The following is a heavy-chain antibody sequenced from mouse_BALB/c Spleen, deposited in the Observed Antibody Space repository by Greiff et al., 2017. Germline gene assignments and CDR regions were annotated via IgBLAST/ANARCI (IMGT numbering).Heavy chain of an antibody. CDR1: GFTFSDYY. Sequence: EVKLVESGGGLVKPGGSLKLSCAASGFTFSDYYMYWVRQTPEKRLEWVATISAGGSYTYYPDSVKGRFTISRDNAKNTLYLQMSSLKSEDTAMYSCARDRDYYRNSVYAMDYWGQGTSVTVAS. CDR2: ISAGGSYT. D-gene: IGHD2-1*01. CDR3: ARDRDYYRNSVYAMDY. V-gene: IGHV5-4*02. J-gene: IGHJ4*01.